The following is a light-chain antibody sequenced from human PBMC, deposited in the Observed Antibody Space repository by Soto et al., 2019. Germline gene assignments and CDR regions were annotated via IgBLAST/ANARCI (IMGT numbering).Light chain of an antibody. V-gene: IGLV2-14*01. Sequence: QSALAQPASVSGSPGQSITISCTGTSSDVGYYNYVSWYQQHAGKAPKLMIYDVSNRPSGVSNRFSGSKSGNTASLTISGLQAEDEAAYYCCSYTSSSTYVFGTGTKVTVL. CDR2: DVS. CDR3: CSYTSSSTYV. CDR1: SSDVGYYNY. J-gene: IGLJ1*01.